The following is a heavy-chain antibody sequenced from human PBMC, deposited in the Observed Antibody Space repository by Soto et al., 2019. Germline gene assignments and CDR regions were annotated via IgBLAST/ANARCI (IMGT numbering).Heavy chain of an antibody. Sequence: PGGSLRLSCAASGFSFGGYAMNWVRQAPGKGLEWVSYISGSGATTYYADSVRGRFTISRDNSGNTLYLQMNSLRAEDTAIFFCAKSRSGYTKNYFDYWGQGTPVTVSS. CDR2: ISGSGATT. CDR1: GFSFGGYA. J-gene: IGHJ4*02. CDR3: AKSRSGYTKNYFDY. V-gene: IGHV3-23*01. D-gene: IGHD3-3*01.